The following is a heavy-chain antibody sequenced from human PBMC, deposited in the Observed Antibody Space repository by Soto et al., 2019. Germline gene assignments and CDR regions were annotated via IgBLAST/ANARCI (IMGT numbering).Heavy chain of an antibody. Sequence: QVELAESGGGAVQPGRSLRLSCAASGFIFDSHGMHWVRQAPGKGLEWVAVIWNDGINKYHADSVKGRFTISRDNSNNTVFLHMSSLRPEDTALYYCARGGGYNFGSPKFDYWGQGAQVTVSS. D-gene: IGHD5-12*01. J-gene: IGHJ4*02. CDR1: GFIFDSHG. V-gene: IGHV3-33*01. CDR3: ARGGGYNFGSPKFDY. CDR2: IWNDGINK.